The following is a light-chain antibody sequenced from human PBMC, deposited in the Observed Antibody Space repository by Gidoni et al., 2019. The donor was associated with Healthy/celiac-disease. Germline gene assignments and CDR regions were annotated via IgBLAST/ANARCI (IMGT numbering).Light chain of an antibody. CDR1: QSVLYSSNTKNY. J-gene: IGKJ2*01. Sequence: DIVMTHSPDSLAVSLGERATINCKSSQSVLYSSNTKNYLAWYQQKPGQPPKLLIYWASTRESGVPDRFRGSGSGTDFTLTISSLQAEDVAVYYCQQYYSTPLYTFGQGTKLEIK. CDR3: QQYYSTPLYT. CDR2: WAS. V-gene: IGKV4-1*01.